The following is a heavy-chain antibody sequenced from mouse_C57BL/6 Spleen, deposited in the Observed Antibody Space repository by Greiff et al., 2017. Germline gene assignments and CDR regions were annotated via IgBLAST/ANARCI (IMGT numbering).Heavy chain of an antibody. CDR1: GYAFSSSW. CDR3: ARSRYGNLPDD. D-gene: IGHD2-1*01. CDR2: IYPGDGDT. J-gene: IGHJ2*01. V-gene: IGHV1-82*01. Sequence: VQLQQSGPELVKPGASVKISCKASGYAFSSSWMNWVKQRPGKGLEWIGRIYPGDGDTNYNGKFKGKATLTADKSSSTAYMQLSSLTSEDSAVYFCARSRYGNLPDDWGQGTTLTVSS.